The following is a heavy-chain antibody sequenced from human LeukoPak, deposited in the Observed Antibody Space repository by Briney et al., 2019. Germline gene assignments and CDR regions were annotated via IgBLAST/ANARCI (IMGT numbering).Heavy chain of an antibody. V-gene: IGHV3-11*06. D-gene: IGHD2-2*01. CDR2: ISSSSSYT. J-gene: IGHJ4*02. Sequence: PGGSLRLSCAASGFTFSDYYMSWIRQAPGKGLEWVPYISSSSSYTNYADSVKGRFTISRDNAKNSLYLQMNSLRAEDTAVYYCARDQTRSSRYYFDYWGQGTLVTVSS. CDR1: GFTFSDYY. CDR3: ARDQTRSSRYYFDY.